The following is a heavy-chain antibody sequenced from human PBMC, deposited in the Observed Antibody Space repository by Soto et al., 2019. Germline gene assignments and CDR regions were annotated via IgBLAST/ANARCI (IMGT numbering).Heavy chain of an antibody. CDR2: ISSISSTL. Sequence: HPVGSLRLSCAASGFTFDTYSMNWVREAPGKGLEWVSYISSISSTLYYADSVKSRFTISRDNAKNLMYLQMNSLRDEDTAVYYCAREIDYYDSSGYYTSVHHAFDIWGQGTMVTVSS. D-gene: IGHD3-22*01. CDR1: GFTFDTYS. V-gene: IGHV3-48*02. J-gene: IGHJ3*02. CDR3: AREIDYYDSSGYYTSVHHAFDI.